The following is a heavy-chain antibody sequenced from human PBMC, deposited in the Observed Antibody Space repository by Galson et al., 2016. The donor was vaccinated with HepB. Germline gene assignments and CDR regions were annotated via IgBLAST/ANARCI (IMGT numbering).Heavy chain of an antibody. Sequence: RSLRLSCAGSGFSYSDYSINWVRQAPGKGPEWVAVISSDGSDKYYADSVTGRFTISRDISKNTLSQQMDSLRAGYTAMYYCARDRVQGQLWIHWYFDLWGRGTLVTVSS. CDR2: ISSDGSDK. CDR1: GFSYSDYS. J-gene: IGHJ2*01. D-gene: IGHD5-18*01. V-gene: IGHV3-30*03. CDR3: ARDRVQGQLWIHWYFDL.